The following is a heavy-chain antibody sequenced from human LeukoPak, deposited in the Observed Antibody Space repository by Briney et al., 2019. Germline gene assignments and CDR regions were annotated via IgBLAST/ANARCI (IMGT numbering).Heavy chain of an antibody. Sequence: GGSLRLSCAASGFTYSSYPMTWVRQAPGKGLELVSGISGSGGSTYYADSVKGRFTISRDKSKNTLDLQMNSLRAEDTAVYYCAKSYYFGSGSQPFNYYVMDVWGQGTTVIVSS. CDR2: ISGSGGST. J-gene: IGHJ6*02. CDR3: AKSYYFGSGSQPFNYYVMDV. CDR1: GFTYSSYP. V-gene: IGHV3-23*01. D-gene: IGHD3-10*01.